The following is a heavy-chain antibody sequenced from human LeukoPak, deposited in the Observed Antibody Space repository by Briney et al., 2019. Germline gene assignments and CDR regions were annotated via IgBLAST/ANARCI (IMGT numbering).Heavy chain of an antibody. D-gene: IGHD3-10*01. CDR3: ARDGVTYYYGSGSYGRFDY. CDR2: IIPIFGTA. V-gene: IGHV1-69*13. Sequence: ASVKVSCKASGGTFSSYAISWVRQAPGQGLEWMGGIIPIFGTANYAQKFQGRVTITADESTSTAYMELSSLRSEDTAVYYCARDGVTYYYGSGSYGRFDYWGQGTLVTVSS. J-gene: IGHJ4*02. CDR1: GGTFSSYA.